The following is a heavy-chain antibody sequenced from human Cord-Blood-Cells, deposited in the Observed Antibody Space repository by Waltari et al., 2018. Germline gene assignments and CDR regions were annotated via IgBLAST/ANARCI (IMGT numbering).Heavy chain of an antibody. CDR1: GYTLTELS. CDR2: FDPEDGAT. V-gene: IGHV1-24*01. Sequence: QVQLVQSGAEVKKPGASVKVSCKVSGYTLTELSMHWVRQAPGKGLEWMGGFDPEDGATIYAQKFQGRVTMTEDTSTDTADMELSSLRSEDTAVYYCATGRHQNDYDILTGYEYFQHWGQGTLVTVSS. CDR3: ATGRHQNDYDILTGYEYFQH. J-gene: IGHJ1*01. D-gene: IGHD3-9*01.